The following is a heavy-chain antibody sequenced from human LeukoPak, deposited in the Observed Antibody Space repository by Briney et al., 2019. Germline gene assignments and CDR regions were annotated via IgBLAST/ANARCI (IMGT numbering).Heavy chain of an antibody. J-gene: IGHJ3*02. CDR1: GGTFSSYA. Sequence: ASVKVSCKASGGTFSSYAISWVRQAPGQGLEWMGWISAYNGNTNYAQKLQGRVTMTTDTSTSTAYMELRSLRSDDTAVYYCARADSGWFASGTFDIWGQGTMVTVSS. CDR2: ISAYNGNT. D-gene: IGHD6-19*01. CDR3: ARADSGWFASGTFDI. V-gene: IGHV1-18*01.